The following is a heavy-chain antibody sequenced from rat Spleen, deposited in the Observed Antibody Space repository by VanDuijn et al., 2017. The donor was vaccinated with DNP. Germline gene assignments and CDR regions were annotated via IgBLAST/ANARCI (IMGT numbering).Heavy chain of an antibody. Sequence: EVQLVETGGGLVQPGGSLKLSCVASGFTFSNRWMFWIRQAPGKGLEWMASINTDGGSTYYPDSVKGRFTISRDNAENTVYLQMNSLRSEDTATYYWAKGGDYGGFDYWGQGVMVTVSS. D-gene: IGHD1-11*01. CDR1: GFTFSNRW. CDR2: INTDGGST. CDR3: AKGGDYGGFDY. J-gene: IGHJ2*01. V-gene: IGHV5-58*01.